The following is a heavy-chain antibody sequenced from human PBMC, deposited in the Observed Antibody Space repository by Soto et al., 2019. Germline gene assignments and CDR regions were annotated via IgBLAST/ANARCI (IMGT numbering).Heavy chain of an antibody. D-gene: IGHD3-3*01. CDR3: AKSHEFGVVILYYFDY. CDR2: ISGSGGST. V-gene: IGHV3-23*01. CDR1: GFTFSSYA. Sequence: GGSLRLSCAASGFTFSSYAMSWVRQAPGKGLEWVSAISGSGGSTYYADSVKGRFTISRDNSKNTLYLQMNSLRAEDTAVYYCAKSHEFGVVILYYFDYWGQGTLVTVSS. J-gene: IGHJ4*02.